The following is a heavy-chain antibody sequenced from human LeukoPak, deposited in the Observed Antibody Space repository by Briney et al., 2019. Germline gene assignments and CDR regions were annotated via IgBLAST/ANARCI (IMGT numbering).Heavy chain of an antibody. J-gene: IGHJ4*02. D-gene: IGHD3-10*01. V-gene: IGHV1-2*06. CDR1: GYTFTGYY. Sequence: ASVKVSCKASGYTFTGYYMHWLRQAPGQGLEWMGRINPNSGGTNYAQKFQGRVTMTRDTSISTAYMELSRLRSDDTAVYYCARETGSSGNYFDYWGQGTLVTVSS. CDR2: INPNSGGT. CDR3: ARETGSSGNYFDY.